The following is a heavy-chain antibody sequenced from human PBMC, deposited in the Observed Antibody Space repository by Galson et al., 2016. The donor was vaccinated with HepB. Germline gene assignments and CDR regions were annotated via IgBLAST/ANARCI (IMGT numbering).Heavy chain of an antibody. D-gene: IGHD1-1*01. Sequence: QSGAEVKKPGESLKISCKGSGFSFTNYWIGWERQMPGKGLEWMGIIYPDDSDTRYSPSFQGQVTISADKSISTAYLQWSSLKASDTAMYYWATRYWNADDYDGMDVWGQGTTVTVSS. J-gene: IGHJ6*02. CDR2: IYPDDSDT. CDR3: ATRYWNADDYDGMDV. V-gene: IGHV5-51*03. CDR1: GFSFTNYW.